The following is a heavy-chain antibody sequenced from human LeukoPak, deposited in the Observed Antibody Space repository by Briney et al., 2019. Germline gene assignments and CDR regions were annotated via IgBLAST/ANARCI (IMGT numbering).Heavy chain of an antibody. J-gene: IGHJ4*02. D-gene: IGHD2-15*01. V-gene: IGHV3-74*01. CDR2: INSDGSST. CDR1: GFTFSSYW. Sequence: GGSLRLSCAASGFTFSSYWMHWVRQAPGKGLVWVSRINSDGSSTSYADSVKGRFTISRDNAKNTLYPQMNSLRAEDTAVYYCARGYRRGSGHDYWGQGTLVTVSS. CDR3: ARGYRRGSGHDY.